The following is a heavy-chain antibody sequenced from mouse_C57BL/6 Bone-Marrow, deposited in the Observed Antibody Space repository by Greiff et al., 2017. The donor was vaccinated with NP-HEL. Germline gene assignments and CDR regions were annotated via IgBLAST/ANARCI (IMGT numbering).Heavy chain of an antibody. CDR1: GYTFTSYW. CDR2: IHPNIGST. CDR3: ARANPSYYYGSDWYFDV. V-gene: IGHV1-64*01. J-gene: IGHJ1*03. Sequence: VQLQQPGAELVKPGASVKLSCKASGYTFTSYWMPWVKRRPGQGLEWIGMIHPNIGSTNYNEKFKSKATLTVDKSSSTAYMQLSSLTSEDSAVYYCARANPSYYYGSDWYFDVWGTGTTVTVSS. D-gene: IGHD1-1*01.